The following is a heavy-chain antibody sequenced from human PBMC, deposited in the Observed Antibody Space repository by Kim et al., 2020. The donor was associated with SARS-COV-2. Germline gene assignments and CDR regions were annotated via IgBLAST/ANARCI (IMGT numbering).Heavy chain of an antibody. Sequence: STYYAEAGKGRCSISRENAKNTGYLQMNRRRAEDTAVYFCEREGDWSGLDCWGQGTMVTVSS. J-gene: IGHJ4*02. CDR3: EREGDWSGLDC. V-gene: IGHV3-53*01. D-gene: IGHD2-21*01. CDR2: ST.